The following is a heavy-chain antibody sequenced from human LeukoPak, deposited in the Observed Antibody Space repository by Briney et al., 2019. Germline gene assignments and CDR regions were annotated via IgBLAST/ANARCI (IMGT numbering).Heavy chain of an antibody. CDR2: IYYSGST. Sequence: SETLSLTCTVSGGSISSYYWSWIRQPPGKGLEWIGYIYYSGSTNYNPSLKSRVTISVDTSKNQFSLKLSSVTAADTAVYYCARFLRPYYDSSGYYCDYWGQGTLVTVYS. V-gene: IGHV4-59*12. CDR3: ARFLRPYYDSSGYYCDY. D-gene: IGHD3-22*01. J-gene: IGHJ4*02. CDR1: GGSISSYY.